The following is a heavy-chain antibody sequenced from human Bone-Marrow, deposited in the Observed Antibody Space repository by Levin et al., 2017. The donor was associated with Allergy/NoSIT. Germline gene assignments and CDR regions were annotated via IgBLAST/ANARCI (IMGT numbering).Heavy chain of an antibody. CDR1: GGSISSYY. J-gene: IGHJ5*02. Sequence: SQTLSLTCTVSGGSISSYYWSWIRQPPGKGLEWIGYIYYSGSTNYNPSLKSRVTISVDTSKNQFSLKLSSVTAADTAVYYCARDGFSSGWFRFDPWGQGTLVTVSS. CDR3: ARDGFSSGWFRFDP. V-gene: IGHV4-59*01. D-gene: IGHD6-19*01. CDR2: IYYSGST.